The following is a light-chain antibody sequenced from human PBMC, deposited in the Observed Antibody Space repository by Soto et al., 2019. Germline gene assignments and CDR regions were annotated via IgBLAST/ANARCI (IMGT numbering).Light chain of an antibody. CDR3: ASYTRSVTVV. J-gene: IGLJ3*02. Sequence: QSVLTQPASVSGSPGQSITISCTGTSNDIGHYNSVSWYQQHPAKAPKLMISEVSNRPSGISNRFSGSKSGNTAFLTISGLQAEDEADYYCASYTRSVTVVFGGGTKLTVL. CDR2: EVS. V-gene: IGLV2-14*01. CDR1: SNDIGHYNS.